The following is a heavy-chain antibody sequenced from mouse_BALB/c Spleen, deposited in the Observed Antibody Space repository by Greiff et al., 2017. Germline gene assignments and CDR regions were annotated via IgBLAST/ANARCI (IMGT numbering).Heavy chain of an antibody. Sequence: DVKLQESGPGLVKPSQSLSLTCSVTGNSITSGYYWNWIRQFPGNKLEWMGYISYDGSNNYNPSLKNRISITRDTSKNQFFLKLNSVTTEDTATYYCARARYDYVAYWGQGTLVTVSA. D-gene: IGHD2-4*01. CDR2: ISYDGSN. J-gene: IGHJ3*01. V-gene: IGHV3-6*02. CDR1: GNSITSGYY. CDR3: ARARYDYVAY.